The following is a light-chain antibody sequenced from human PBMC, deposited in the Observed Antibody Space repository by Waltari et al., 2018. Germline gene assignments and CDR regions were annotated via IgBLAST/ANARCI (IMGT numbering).Light chain of an antibody. CDR3: CSYTRSSTVI. Sequence: QSALTQPASVSGSPGQSITISCTGTSSDGGGYNYVSWYQLHPAKAPKLMIFDVSNRPSEVSTRFSGSKSGNTASLTISGLQAEDEADYYCCSYTRSSTVIFGGGTKLTVL. CDR1: SSDGGGYNY. CDR2: DVS. V-gene: IGLV2-14*03. J-gene: IGLJ2*01.